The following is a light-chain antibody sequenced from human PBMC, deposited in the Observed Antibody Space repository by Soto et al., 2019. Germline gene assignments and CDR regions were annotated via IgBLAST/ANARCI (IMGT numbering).Light chain of an antibody. CDR1: QTVSSN. J-gene: IGKJ1*01. V-gene: IGKV3-15*01. Sequence: EIVMTQSPATLSVSPGERATLSCRASQTVSSNLAWYQQKPGQAPRLLTYGASTRETGIPARFSGSGSGTECTLTISSLQPEDVAVYYCQQYYNSTRTFGQGTKVDIK. CDR3: QQYYNSTRT. CDR2: GAS.